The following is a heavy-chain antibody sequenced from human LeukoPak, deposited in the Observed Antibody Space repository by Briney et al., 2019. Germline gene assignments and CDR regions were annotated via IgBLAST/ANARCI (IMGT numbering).Heavy chain of an antibody. J-gene: IGHJ4*02. V-gene: IGHV4-39*01. Sequence: SGTLSLTCTVSGGSISSSTYYWGWIRQPPGKGLEWIGSIYYSGSTYYNPSLKSRVTISVDTSKNQFSLKLSSVTAADTAVYYCARWDYYFDYWGQGTLVTVSS. CDR3: ARWDYYFDY. D-gene: IGHD1-26*01. CDR2: IYYSGST. CDR1: GGSISSSTYY.